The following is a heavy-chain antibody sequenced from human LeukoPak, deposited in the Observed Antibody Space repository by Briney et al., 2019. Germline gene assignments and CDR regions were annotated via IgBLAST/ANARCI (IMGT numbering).Heavy chain of an antibody. V-gene: IGHV3-21*01. J-gene: IGHJ4*02. CDR2: ISSSSSYI. D-gene: IGHD2-2*02. Sequence: PGRSLRLSCAASGFTFSSYTMNWVRQAPGKGLEWVSSISSSSSYIYYADSVKGRFTISRDNAKNSLYLQMNSLRAEDTAVYYCTRDLVVVPAAIPGTYWGQGTLVTVSS. CDR1: GFTFSSYT. CDR3: TRDLVVVPAAIPGTY.